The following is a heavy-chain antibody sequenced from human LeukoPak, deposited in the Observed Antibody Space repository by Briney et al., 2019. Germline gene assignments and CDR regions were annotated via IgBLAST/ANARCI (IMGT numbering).Heavy chain of an antibody. J-gene: IGHJ6*03. CDR1: GGSISSYY. CDR2: IYYSGST. D-gene: IGHD3-10*01. V-gene: IGHV4-59*01. CDR3: ARVIPHYYYGSGSYYWTLAYYYYYYMDV. Sequence: PSETLSLTCTVSGGSISSYYWSWIRQPPGKGLEWIGYIYYSGSTNYNPSLKSRVTISVDTSKNQFSLKLSSVTAADTAVYYCARVIPHYYYGSGSYYWTLAYYYYYYMDVWGKGTTVTISS.